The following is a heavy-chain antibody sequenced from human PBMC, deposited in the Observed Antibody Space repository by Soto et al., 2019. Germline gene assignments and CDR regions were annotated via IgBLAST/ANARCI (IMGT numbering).Heavy chain of an antibody. CDR2: IYPGDSDT. V-gene: IGHV5-51*01. CDR3: ARLLRYFDCTRF. Sequence: PGEDLLIPWNGSGYNFTQSWILLGRHMPGKSLECMGIIYPGDSDTRYSPSFQGQVTFSVDKSISTAYLQWSSLKASDTAIYYCARLLRYFDCTRFWGKGTLVTVSS. D-gene: IGHD3-9*01. CDR1: GYNFTQSW. J-gene: IGHJ6*04.